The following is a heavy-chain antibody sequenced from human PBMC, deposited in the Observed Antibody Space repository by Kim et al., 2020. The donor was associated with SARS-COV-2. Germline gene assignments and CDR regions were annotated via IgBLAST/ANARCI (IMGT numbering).Heavy chain of an antibody. D-gene: IGHD2-15*01. J-gene: IGHJ6*02. CDR3: ARLRCSFSGGSCYYYYYGMDV. CDR1: GYTFTSYA. V-gene: IGHV7-4-1*02. CDR2: INTNTGNS. Sequence: ASVKVSCKASGYTFTSYAMNWVRQAPGQGLEWMGWINTNTGNSTYAQGFTGRFVFSLDTSVSTAYLQISSLKAEDTAVYYCARLRCSFSGGSCYYYYYGMDVWGQGTTVTVSS.